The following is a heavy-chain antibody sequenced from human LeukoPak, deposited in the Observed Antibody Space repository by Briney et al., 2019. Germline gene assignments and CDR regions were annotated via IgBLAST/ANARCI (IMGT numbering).Heavy chain of an antibody. J-gene: IGHJ6*03. CDR3: AKTRSSSSHYFYFMDV. CDR1: GFTFSRIA. Sequence: GGSLRLSCAPSGFTFSRIAMTWVRQAPGRGLEWVASLSGTRHSRGAIYEDSVKGRFTISRDDSKSTLFLRMNRLTAEDTAIYYCAKTRSSSSHYFYFMDVWAKGVTVTVSS. V-gene: IGHV3-23*01. CDR2: LSGTRHSRGA. D-gene: IGHD6-6*01.